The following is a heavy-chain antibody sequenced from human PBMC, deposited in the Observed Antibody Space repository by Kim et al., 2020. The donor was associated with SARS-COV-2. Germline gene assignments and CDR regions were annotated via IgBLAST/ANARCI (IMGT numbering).Heavy chain of an antibody. Sequence: VEGRLTISSDKSKNTLYLQMNSLRAEDTAVYYCARNGYSSSWRGPYYFDYWGQGTLVTGSS. CDR3: ARNGYSSSWRGPYYFDY. J-gene: IGHJ4*02. D-gene: IGHD6-13*01. V-gene: IGHV3-30*01.